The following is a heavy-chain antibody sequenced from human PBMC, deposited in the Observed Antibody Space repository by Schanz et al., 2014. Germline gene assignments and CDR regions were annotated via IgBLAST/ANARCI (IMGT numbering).Heavy chain of an antibody. Sequence: EVQLVESGGGLVQPGGSLRLSCAASGFTFSSYAMSWVRQAPGKGLEWVSLISDSGDTAYYADSVKGRFTISRDNFKGALYLQMNSLRPEDTAVYYCAKYRGYYRVSGSYRELEYWGQGAPVTVSS. CDR2: ISDSGDTA. CDR1: GFTFSSYA. D-gene: IGHD3-10*01. V-gene: IGHV3-23*04. J-gene: IGHJ4*02. CDR3: AKYRGYYRVSGSYRELEY.